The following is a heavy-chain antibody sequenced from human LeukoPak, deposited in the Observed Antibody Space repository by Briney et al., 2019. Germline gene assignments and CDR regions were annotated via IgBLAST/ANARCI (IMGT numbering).Heavy chain of an antibody. CDR3: ARASRRAFDI. CDR2: ISSNGGST. J-gene: IGHJ3*02. V-gene: IGHV3-64*01. Sequence: GGSLRLSCAASGFTFSSYAMHWVRQAPGKGLEYVSAISSNGGSTYYANSVKGRFTISRDNSENTLYLQMGSLRAEDMAVYYCARASRRAFDIWGQGTMVTVSS. CDR1: GFTFSSYA.